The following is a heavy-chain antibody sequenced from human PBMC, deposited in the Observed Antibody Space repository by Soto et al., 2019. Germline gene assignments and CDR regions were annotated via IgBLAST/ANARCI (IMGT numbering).Heavy chain of an antibody. CDR2: ISHDGSNK. CDR3: AKDTYYYYISFYYVFDY. CDR1: GFSFSTYG. V-gene: IGHV3-30*18. J-gene: IGHJ4*02. D-gene: IGHD3-22*01. Sequence: QVQLVESGGGVVQPGRSLRLSCAASGFSFSTYGMHWVRQAPGKGLEWVAAISHDGSNKYYVDSVKGRFTIYRDSSKNTLYLEMNSLRAEDTAVYFCAKDTYYYYISFYYVFDYWGQGTLVTVSS.